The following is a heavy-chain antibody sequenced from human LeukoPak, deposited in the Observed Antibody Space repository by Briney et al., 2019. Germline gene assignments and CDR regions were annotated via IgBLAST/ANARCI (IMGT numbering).Heavy chain of an antibody. CDR3: ARIGPGTDVYNSFDH. D-gene: IGHD5-24*01. CDR1: GFLFSDFIDHN. Sequence: GGSLRLSCAESGFLFSDFIDHNMVWVPQAPGKGLEWVSYISSSSTSISYADSVRGRFSISRDNAQRSLYLHMNSLRAEDTAVYYCARIGPGTDVYNSFDHWGQGTLATVSP. CDR2: ISSSSTSI. V-gene: IGHV3-21*01. J-gene: IGHJ4*02.